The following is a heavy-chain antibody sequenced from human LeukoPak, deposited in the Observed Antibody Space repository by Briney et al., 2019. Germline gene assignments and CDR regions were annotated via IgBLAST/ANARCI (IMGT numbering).Heavy chain of an antibody. J-gene: IGHJ4*02. CDR3: ARDRNRYGSGSYLD. CDR1: GGSISSHY. CDR2: IYYSGST. D-gene: IGHD3-10*01. Sequence: SETLSLTCTVSGGSISSHYWSWIRRPPGKGLGWIGYIYYSGSTNYNPSLKSRVTISVDTSKNQFSLKLSSVTAADTAAYYCARDRNRYGSGSYLDRGQGTLVTVSS. V-gene: IGHV4-59*11.